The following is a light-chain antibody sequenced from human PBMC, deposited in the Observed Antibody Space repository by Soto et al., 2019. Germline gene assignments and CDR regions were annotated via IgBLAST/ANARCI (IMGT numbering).Light chain of an antibody. CDR1: QSVGPY. CDR3: QQRSKLIT. Sequence: EIVLTQSPATLSLSPGESATLSCRASQSVGPYLAWYQQKPGQAPRLIIYETSNRVTGVPARFSGSGSGTDFTLTINSAEPEDLAIYYCQQRSKLITFGQGIRLEIK. CDR2: ETS. J-gene: IGKJ5*01. V-gene: IGKV3-11*01.